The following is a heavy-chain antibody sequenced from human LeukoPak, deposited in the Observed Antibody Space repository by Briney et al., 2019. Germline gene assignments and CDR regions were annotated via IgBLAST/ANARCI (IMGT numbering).Heavy chain of an antibody. CDR1: GFTFDNYA. V-gene: IGHV3-7*01. D-gene: IGHD3-10*01. J-gene: IGHJ5*02. Sequence: GGSLRLSCAASGFTFDNYAMTWVRQGPGKGLEWVASIKQDRSEKYYVDSVKGRFTISRDNAENSLYLQMNSLRADDTAFYYCARPLLYYYGSETYFWFDPWGQGTLVTVSS. CDR2: IKQDRSEK. CDR3: ARPLLYYYGSETYFWFDP.